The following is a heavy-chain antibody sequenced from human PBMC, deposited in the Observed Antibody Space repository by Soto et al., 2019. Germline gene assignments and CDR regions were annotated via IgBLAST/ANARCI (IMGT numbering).Heavy chain of an antibody. CDR2: IYYSGST. CDR3: ARDRNICGGDCSDYFDY. D-gene: IGHD2-21*02. CDR1: GGSISSGGYY. J-gene: IGHJ4*02. V-gene: IGHV4-31*03. Sequence: SETLSLTCTVSGGSISSGGYYWSWIRQHPGKGLEWIGYIYYSGSTYYNPSLKSRVTISVDTSKNQFSLKLSSVTAADTAVYYCARDRNICGGDCSDYFDYWGQGTLVTGSS.